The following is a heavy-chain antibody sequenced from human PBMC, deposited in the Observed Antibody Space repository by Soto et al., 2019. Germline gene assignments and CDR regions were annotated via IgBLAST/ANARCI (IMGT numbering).Heavy chain of an antibody. J-gene: IGHJ4*02. CDR1: GFTFSGHY. V-gene: IGHV3-33*05. Sequence: GGSLRLSCAASGFTFSGHYMDWVLQAPCKGLEWVAVISYDGSDKYYGDSVKGRFTISRDNSKNTLYLQMNSLRAEDTAVYYCARDQYYYDSSGSDYWGQGTLVTVSS. D-gene: IGHD3-22*01. CDR2: ISYDGSDK. CDR3: ARDQYYYDSSGSDY.